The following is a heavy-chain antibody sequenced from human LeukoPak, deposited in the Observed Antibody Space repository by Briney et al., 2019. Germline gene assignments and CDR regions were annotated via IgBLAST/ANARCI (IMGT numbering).Heavy chain of an antibody. CDR3: ARGYGDYYYGMDV. CDR2: ISDSGGST. J-gene: IGHJ6*02. CDR1: GFTFSSYA. D-gene: IGHD4-17*01. Sequence: GGSLRLSCAASGFTFSSYAMSWVRQAREKGLEWVSIISDSGGSTYYADSVKGRFTISRDNSKNTLYLQMGSLRAEDMAVYYCARGYGDYYYGMDVWGQGTTVTVSS. V-gene: IGHV3-23*01.